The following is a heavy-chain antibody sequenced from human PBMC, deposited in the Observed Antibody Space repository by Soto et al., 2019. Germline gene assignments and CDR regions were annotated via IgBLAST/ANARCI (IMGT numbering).Heavy chain of an antibody. D-gene: IGHD2-2*01. CDR3: PRHKIVVAKTYYYGMNV. V-gene: IGHV5-10-1*01. J-gene: IGHJ6*04. Sequence: GESVKISCKGSGYSFNTNCISWVRQMPGKGLAWMGRIDPSDSYTNDSPSFQGHVTISADKSISTAYLQWSSPKASDTALDYCPRHKIVVAKTYYYGMNVCGK. CDR2: IDPSDSYT. CDR1: GYSFNTNC.